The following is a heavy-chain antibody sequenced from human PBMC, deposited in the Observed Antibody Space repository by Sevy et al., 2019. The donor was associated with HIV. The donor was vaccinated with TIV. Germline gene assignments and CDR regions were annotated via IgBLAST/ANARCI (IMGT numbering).Heavy chain of an antibody. V-gene: IGHV1-2*06. Sequence: ASVKVSCKASGYTLTDYYIHWVRQAPGQGLEWMGRINPNSGGKNSAPKFQGRVTMTRDTSFNTAYMEVSRLRSDDTAVEFCAGGGAAVGPSYYDYYGLDVWGQGTTVTVSS. CDR2: INPNSGGK. CDR1: GYTLTDYY. D-gene: IGHD6-13*01. CDR3: AGGGAAVGPSYYDYYGLDV. J-gene: IGHJ6*02.